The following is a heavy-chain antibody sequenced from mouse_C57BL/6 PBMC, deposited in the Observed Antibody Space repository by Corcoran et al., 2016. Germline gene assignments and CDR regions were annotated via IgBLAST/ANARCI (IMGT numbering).Heavy chain of an antibody. CDR1: GYAFSSYW. Sequence: QVQLQQSGAELVKPGASVKISCKASGYAFSSYWMNWVKQRPGKGLEWIGQIYPGDGDTNYNGKFKGKATLTADKSSSTAYMQLSSLTSEDSAVDFCARGAAPYYYAMDYWGQGTSVTVSS. CDR3: ARGAAPYYYAMDY. J-gene: IGHJ4*01. V-gene: IGHV1-80*01. CDR2: IYPGDGDT.